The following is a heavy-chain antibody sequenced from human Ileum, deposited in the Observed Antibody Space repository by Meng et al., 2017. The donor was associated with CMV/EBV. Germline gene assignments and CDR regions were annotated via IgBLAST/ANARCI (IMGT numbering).Heavy chain of an antibody. CDR1: GFTFSTFG. Sequence: VESGGGLVKPGGSLRLSCAASGFTFSTFGMNWVRQAPGKGPEWVSYISASGGPIYYADSVKGRFTISRDDAKNSLYLQMNNLRAEDTVVYYCARGFYYGLHWGQGTLVTVSS. J-gene: IGHJ4*02. CDR3: ARGFYYGLH. V-gene: IGHV3-21*01. CDR2: ISASGGPI. D-gene: IGHD3-10*01.